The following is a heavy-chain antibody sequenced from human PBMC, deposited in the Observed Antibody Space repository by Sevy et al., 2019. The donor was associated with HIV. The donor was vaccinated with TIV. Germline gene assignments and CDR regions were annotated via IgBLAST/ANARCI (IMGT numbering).Heavy chain of an antibody. CDR2: ISEDGSEK. J-gene: IGHJ6*02. Sequence: GGSLRLSCAASGFPFSRHGMHWVRQSPGKGLQWVAVISEDGSEKRYADSVKGRFTISRDNSKDTVYLQMSSLRHEDTAVYYCANSRGRYAGSSWLYYYYALDVWGQGTTVTVSS. V-gene: IGHV3-30*18. D-gene: IGHD3-16*01. CDR1: GFPFSRHG. CDR3: ANSRGRYAGSSWLYYYYALDV.